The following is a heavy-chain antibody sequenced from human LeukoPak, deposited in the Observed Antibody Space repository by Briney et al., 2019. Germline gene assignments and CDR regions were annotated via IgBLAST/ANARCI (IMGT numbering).Heavy chain of an antibody. CDR2: INYSGNA. J-gene: IGHJ3*02. Sequence: SETLSLTCTVSGGSISSGGNYWTWIRQNPGKGLEWIGYINYSGNAYYNPSLKSRVTISVDRSKNQFSLKLSSVTAADTALYYCAREGSLAFDIWGQGTMVTVSS. D-gene: IGHD3-10*01. V-gene: IGHV4-31*03. CDR3: AREGSLAFDI. CDR1: GGSISSGGNY.